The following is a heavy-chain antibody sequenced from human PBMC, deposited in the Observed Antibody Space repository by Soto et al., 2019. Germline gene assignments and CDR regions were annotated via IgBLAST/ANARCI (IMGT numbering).Heavy chain of an antibody. V-gene: IGHV3-48*01. D-gene: IGHD3-22*01. CDR1: GFTFSSYS. CDR3: ASEVSPGPNGIVVKTTPQVGIDY. Sequence: PGGSLRLSCAASGFTFSSYSMNWVRQAPGKGLEWVSYISSSSSTIYYADSVKGRFTISRDNAKNSLYLQMNSLRAEDTAVYYCASEVSPGPNGIVVKTTPQVGIDYWGQRTLGTVSS. CDR2: ISSSSSTI. J-gene: IGHJ4*02.